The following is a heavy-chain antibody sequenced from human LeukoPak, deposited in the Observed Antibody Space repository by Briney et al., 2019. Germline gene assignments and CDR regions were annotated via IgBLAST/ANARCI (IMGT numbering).Heavy chain of an antibody. D-gene: IGHD3-16*01. CDR1: AFTFSSYC. Sequence: RGSLRLSCAASAFTFSSYCIHWVRQAEGKGLEWVSYITSTGSTIYYADSVKGRFTISRDNAKNSLYLKMNSLRAEDTAVYYCGRDWGGVFDIWGQGTMVTVSS. J-gene: IGHJ3*02. CDR3: GRDWGGVFDI. CDR2: ITSTGSTI. V-gene: IGHV3-48*04.